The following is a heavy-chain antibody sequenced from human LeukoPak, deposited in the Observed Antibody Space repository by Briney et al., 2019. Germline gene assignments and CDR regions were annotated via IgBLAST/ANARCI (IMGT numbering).Heavy chain of an antibody. CDR3: AKSWNYYDSSGDDALDI. V-gene: IGHV3-23*01. CDR1: GFTLSSYG. CDR2: MSGSGGST. Sequence: RTGGSLRLSCAASGFTLSSYGMSWVGPAPRQGLEWVSAMSGSGGSTYYADSVKGRFTISRDNSKTTLYLQMNSLRVEDTAVYYCAKSWNYYDSSGDDALDIWGQGTMVTVSS. J-gene: IGHJ3*02. D-gene: IGHD3-22*01.